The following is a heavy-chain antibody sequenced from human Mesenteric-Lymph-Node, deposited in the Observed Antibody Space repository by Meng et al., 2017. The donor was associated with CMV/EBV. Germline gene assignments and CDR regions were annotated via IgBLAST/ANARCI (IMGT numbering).Heavy chain of an antibody. CDR1: GFPFHTYW. Sequence: GESLKISCAVSGFPFHTYWMNWVRQAPGKGLEWVANIKEDGSEKFFVDSVKGRFTISRDNAKDSLYLQMNSLRAEDTAVYYCARGAYGDLYYYYHAMDVWGQGTTVTVSS. CDR2: IKEDGSEK. V-gene: IGHV3-7*01. CDR3: ARGAYGDLYYYYHAMDV. J-gene: IGHJ6*02. D-gene: IGHD4-17*01.